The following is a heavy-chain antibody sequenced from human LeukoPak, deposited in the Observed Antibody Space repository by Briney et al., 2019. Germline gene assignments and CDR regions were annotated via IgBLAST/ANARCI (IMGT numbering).Heavy chain of an antibody. CDR3: ARGSGPSDY. V-gene: IGHV4-34*01. Sequence: PSETLSLTCAVHGGSFSGYYWSWIRQPPGKGLEWIGEINHSGSTNYNPSLKSRVTISVDTSKNQFSLKLSSVTAADTAVYYCARGSGPSDYWGQGTLVTVSS. CDR1: GGSFSGYY. D-gene: IGHD3-10*01. CDR2: INHSGST. J-gene: IGHJ4*02.